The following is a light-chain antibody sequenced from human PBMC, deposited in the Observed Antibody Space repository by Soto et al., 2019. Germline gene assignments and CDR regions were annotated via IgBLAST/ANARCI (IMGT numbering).Light chain of an antibody. V-gene: IGKV1-27*01. Sequence: DIQMTQSPSSLSASVGDRVTITCRASQGISNYLAWYQQKPGKVPKLLIYAASTLQSGVPSRFSGNGSGTDFTLTISSLQPEDVATYYCQKYNSAPQITFGQGTRLEIK. CDR3: QKYNSAPQIT. CDR1: QGISNY. CDR2: AAS. J-gene: IGKJ5*01.